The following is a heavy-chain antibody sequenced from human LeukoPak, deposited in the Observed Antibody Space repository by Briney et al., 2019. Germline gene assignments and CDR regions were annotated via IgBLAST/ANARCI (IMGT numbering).Heavy chain of an antibody. CDR1: GFTFSDYA. J-gene: IGHJ4*02. V-gene: IGHV3-30*04. CDR3: ARVVVSSSSDYFDY. CDR2: TSYDESNK. D-gene: IGHD6-6*01. Sequence: GKSLRLSCAASGFTFSDYAMHWVRQAPGKGLEWVAVTSYDESNKYYADSVKGRFTISRDNSKKTLYLQMNSLRGEDTAVYYCARVVVSSSSDYFDYWGQGTLVIVSS.